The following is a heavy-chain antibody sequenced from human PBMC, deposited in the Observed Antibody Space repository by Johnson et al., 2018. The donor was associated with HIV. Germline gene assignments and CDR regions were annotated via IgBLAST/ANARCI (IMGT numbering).Heavy chain of an antibody. V-gene: IGHV3-66*02. Sequence: VQLVESGGGVVQPGTSLRLSCSVSGFTVNTNFMSWVRQAPGKGLEWVSVLYRGGSPYYADSVTGRFAVSRDNSKNTLYLQMNSLRAEDTAVYYCSYIFVDTAMDKTTTDAFDIWGQGTMVTVSS. CDR3: SYIFVDTAMDKTTTDAFDI. D-gene: IGHD5-18*01. CDR2: LYRGGSP. J-gene: IGHJ3*02. CDR1: GFTVNTNF.